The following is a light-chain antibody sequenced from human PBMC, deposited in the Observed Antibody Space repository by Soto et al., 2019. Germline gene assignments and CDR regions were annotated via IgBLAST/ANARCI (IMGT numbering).Light chain of an antibody. CDR2: EVS. CDR1: SSDVGGYNY. V-gene: IGLV2-14*01. CDR3: SSYTAYSPVV. J-gene: IGLJ1*01. Sequence: QSALTQPASVSGSPGQSITISCTGTSSDVGGYNYVSWYQQHPGKAPKLMIYEVSNRPSGVSNRFSGSKSGNSASLTISGLQAEDEADYYCSSYTAYSPVVFGTGTKVTVL.